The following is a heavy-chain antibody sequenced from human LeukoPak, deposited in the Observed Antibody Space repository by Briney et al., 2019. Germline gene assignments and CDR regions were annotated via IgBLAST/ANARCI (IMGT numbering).Heavy chain of an antibody. V-gene: IGHV3-43*01. CDR3: AKDGGTGATRPIDF. CDR2: ISWDGVST. J-gene: IGHJ4*02. D-gene: IGHD1-26*01. Sequence: GGSLRLSCAASGFTFDDYTMHWVRQAPWKGLEWVSLISWDGVSTYYADSVKGRFTISRDNSKNSLYLQLNSLRTEDTAFYYCAKDGGTGATRPIDFWGQGTLVTVSS. CDR1: GFTFDDYT.